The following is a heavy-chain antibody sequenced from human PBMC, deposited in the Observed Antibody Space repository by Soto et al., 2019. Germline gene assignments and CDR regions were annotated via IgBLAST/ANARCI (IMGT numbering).Heavy chain of an antibody. CDR1: GGSISSSSYY. D-gene: IGHD3-3*01. Sequence: QLQLQESGPGLVKPSETLSLTCTVSGGSISSSSYYWGWIRQPPGKGLEWIGSIYYSGSTYYNPSLKSRVTISVDTSKNQFSLKLSSVNAADTAVYYCARVHNDFWSGYYPYYFDYWGQGTLVTVSS. CDR2: IYYSGST. CDR3: ARVHNDFWSGYYPYYFDY. J-gene: IGHJ4*02. V-gene: IGHV4-39*01.